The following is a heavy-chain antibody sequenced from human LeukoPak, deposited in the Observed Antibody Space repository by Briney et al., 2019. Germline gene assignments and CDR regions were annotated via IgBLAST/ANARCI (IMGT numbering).Heavy chain of an antibody. Sequence: PGGSLRLSCAASGFTFSNAWMSWVRQAPGKGLEWVGRIKSKTDGGTTDYAAPVKGRFTISRDDSKNTLYLQMNSLRAEDTAVYYCARGAPIVVVPAANHNWFDPWGQGTLVTVSS. D-gene: IGHD2-2*01. CDR2: IKSKTDGGTT. CDR3: ARGAPIVVVPAANHNWFDP. J-gene: IGHJ5*02. V-gene: IGHV3-15*01. CDR1: GFTFSNAW.